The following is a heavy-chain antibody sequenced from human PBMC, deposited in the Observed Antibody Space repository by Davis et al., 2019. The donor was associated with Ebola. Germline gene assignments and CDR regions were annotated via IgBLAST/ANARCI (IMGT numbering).Heavy chain of an antibody. J-gene: IGHJ6*02. V-gene: IGHV3-53*01. CDR2: IYSGGST. CDR3: ATRLRFLESIENYHQYVVDV. Sequence: GESLKISCAASGFTVSSNYMSWVRQAPGKGLEWVSAIYSGGSTYYADSVKGRFTISSDNSKNTIFLQMNSLRVEDTAVYYCATRLRFLESIENYHQYVVDVWGQGTTVTVSS. D-gene: IGHD3-3*01. CDR1: GFTVSSNY.